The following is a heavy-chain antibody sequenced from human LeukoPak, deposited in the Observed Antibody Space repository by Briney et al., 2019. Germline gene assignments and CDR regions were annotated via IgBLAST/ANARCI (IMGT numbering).Heavy chain of an antibody. Sequence: PGRSLRLSCAASGFTFSSYGMHWVRQAPGKGLEWVAVIWYDGSNEYYADSVKGRFTISRDNSKNTLYLQMNSLRAEDTAVYYCARDAKKGYSYGYDRFDYWGQGTLVTVSS. D-gene: IGHD5-18*01. V-gene: IGHV3-33*01. J-gene: IGHJ4*02. CDR2: IWYDGSNE. CDR3: ARDAKKGYSYGYDRFDY. CDR1: GFTFSSYG.